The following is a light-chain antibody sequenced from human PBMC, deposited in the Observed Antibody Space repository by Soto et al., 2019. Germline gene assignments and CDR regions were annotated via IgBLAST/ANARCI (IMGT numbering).Light chain of an antibody. Sequence: QSVLTQPPSASGSPGQSVTISCTGTSSDVGGYNYVSWYQQHPGKAPKLMIYEVSKRPSGVPDRFSGSKSGNTASLTVSGLQAEDEAYYYCSSYAGSNPVVFGGGTKLTVL. CDR3: SSYAGSNPVV. CDR1: SSDVGGYNY. CDR2: EVS. J-gene: IGLJ2*01. V-gene: IGLV2-8*01.